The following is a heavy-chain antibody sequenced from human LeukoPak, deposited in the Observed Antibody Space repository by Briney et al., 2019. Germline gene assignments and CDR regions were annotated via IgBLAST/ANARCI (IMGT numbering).Heavy chain of an antibody. CDR1: GGSISSYY. D-gene: IGHD3-22*01. J-gene: IGHJ6*03. CDR2: IYTSGST. V-gene: IGHV4-4*07. Sequence: SEILSLTCTVSGGSISSYYWSWIRQPAGKGLEWIGRIYTSGSTNYNPSLKSRVTMSVDTSKNQFSLKLSSVTAADTAVYYCARFLRNSRSYYEGGHQKKYYYYYYMDVWGKGTTVTISS. CDR3: ARFLRNSRSYYEGGHQKKYYYYYYMDV.